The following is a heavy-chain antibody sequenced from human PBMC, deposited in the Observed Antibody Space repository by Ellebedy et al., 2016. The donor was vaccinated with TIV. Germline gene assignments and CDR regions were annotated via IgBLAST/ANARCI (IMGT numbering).Heavy chain of an antibody. J-gene: IGHJ4*02. Sequence: AASVKVSCKVSGYTLTELSMHWVRQAPGKGLEWMGGFDPEDGETIYAQKFQGRVTMTEATSTDTAYMELSSLRSEDTAVYYCATDMGPELWKRRYIKGDTFDYWGQGTLVTVSS. CDR2: FDPEDGET. CDR1: GYTLTELS. V-gene: IGHV1-24*01. CDR3: ATDMGPELWKRRYIKGDTFDY. D-gene: IGHD1-1*01.